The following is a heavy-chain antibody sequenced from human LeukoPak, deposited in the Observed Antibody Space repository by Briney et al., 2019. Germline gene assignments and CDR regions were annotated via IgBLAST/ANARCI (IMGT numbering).Heavy chain of an antibody. CDR3: ARDGSGSFYNLNYFNY. V-gene: IGHV3-30-3*01. D-gene: IGHD3-10*01. Sequence: GGSLRLSRAASGFTFSSNAMSWVRQAPGKGLEWVAVISYDGGDKYYADSVKGRFTISRDNSKNTLYLQVNSLTAEDTAVYYCARDGSGSFYNLNYFNYWGQGTLVTVSS. J-gene: IGHJ4*02. CDR2: ISYDGGDK. CDR1: GFTFSSNA.